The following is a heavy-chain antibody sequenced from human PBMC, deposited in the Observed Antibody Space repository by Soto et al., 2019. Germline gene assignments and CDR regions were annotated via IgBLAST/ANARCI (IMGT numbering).Heavy chain of an antibody. CDR3: ARGVSSSSWYGALVDWFDP. Sequence: GGSLRLSCAASGFTFSSYGMHWVRQAPGKGLEWVAVISYDGSNKYYADSVKGRFTISRDNSKNTLYLQMNSLRAEDTAVYYCARGVSSSSWYGALVDWFDPWGQGTLVTVSS. J-gene: IGHJ5*02. CDR1: GFTFSSYG. V-gene: IGHV3-30*03. CDR2: ISYDGSNK. D-gene: IGHD6-13*01.